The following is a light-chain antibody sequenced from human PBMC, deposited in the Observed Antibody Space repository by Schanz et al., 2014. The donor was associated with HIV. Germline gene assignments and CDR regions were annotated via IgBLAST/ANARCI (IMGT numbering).Light chain of an antibody. J-gene: IGKJ2*01. CDR1: QSLDRW. Sequence: DIQMTQSPSTLSASVGDRVTITCRASQSLDRWLAWYQQKPGQAPKVLIYKASNLKSGVPSRFSGSGSGTEFTLTIGSLQPDDFATYYCQQYSSYPYTFGQGTKLDIQ. CDR3: QQYSSYPYT. V-gene: IGKV1-5*03. CDR2: KAS.